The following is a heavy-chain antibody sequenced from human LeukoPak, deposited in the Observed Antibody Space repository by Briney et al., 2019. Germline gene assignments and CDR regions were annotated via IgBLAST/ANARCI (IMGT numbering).Heavy chain of an antibody. D-gene: IGHD4-23*01. CDR3: ARTYGGNSGHYYYYYMDV. V-gene: IGHV1-8*01. Sequence: ASVKVSCKASGYTSTSYDINWVRQATGQGLEWMGWMNPNSGNTGYAQKFQGRVTMTRNTSISTAYMELSSLRSEDTAVYYCARTYGGNSGHYYYYYMDVWGKGTTVTVSS. CDR2: MNPNSGNT. CDR1: GYTSTSYD. J-gene: IGHJ6*03.